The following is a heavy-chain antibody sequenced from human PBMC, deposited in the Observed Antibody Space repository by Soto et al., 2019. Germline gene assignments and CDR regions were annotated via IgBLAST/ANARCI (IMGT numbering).Heavy chain of an antibody. CDR2: IKQDGSEK. D-gene: IGHD2-21*02. J-gene: IGHJ6*02. CDR3: ARGSICGGDCYSDYYYYGMDV. Sequence: LEWVANIKQDGSEKYYVDSVKGRFTISRDNAKNSLYLQMNSLRAEDTAVYYCARGSICGGDCYSDYYYYGMDVWGQGTTVTVSS. V-gene: IGHV3-7*03.